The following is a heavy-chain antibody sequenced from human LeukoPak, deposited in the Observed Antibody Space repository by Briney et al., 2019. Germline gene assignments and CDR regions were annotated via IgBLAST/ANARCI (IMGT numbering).Heavy chain of an antibody. J-gene: IGHJ3*02. Sequence: SETLSLTCTVSGGSISSYYWSWIRQPPGKGLEWIGYIYYSGSTNYNPSLKSRVTISVDTSKNQFSLKLSSVTAADTAVYYCASIYGDYFWAFDIWGQGTMVTVSS. CDR1: GGSISSYY. CDR2: IYYSGST. CDR3: ASIYGDYFWAFDI. D-gene: IGHD4-17*01. V-gene: IGHV4-59*01.